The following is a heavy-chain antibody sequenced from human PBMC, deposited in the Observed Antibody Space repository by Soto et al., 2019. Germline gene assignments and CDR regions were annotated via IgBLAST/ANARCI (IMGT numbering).Heavy chain of an antibody. V-gene: IGHV4-59*01. CDR2: IYYSGST. Sequence: SETLSLTCTVSGGSISSYYWSWIRQPPGKGLEWIGYIYYSGSTNYNPSLKSRVTISVDTSKNQFSLKLSSVTAADTAVYYCARVPYGGYVDYWGQGTLVTVSS. CDR1: GGSISSYY. CDR3: ARVPYGGYVDY. D-gene: IGHD2-15*01. J-gene: IGHJ4*02.